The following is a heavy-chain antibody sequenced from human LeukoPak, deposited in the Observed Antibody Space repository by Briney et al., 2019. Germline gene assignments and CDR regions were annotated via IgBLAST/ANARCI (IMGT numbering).Heavy chain of an antibody. CDR2: INHSGST. CDR3: ARRMIRYFDWLLYFDY. V-gene: IGHV4-34*01. J-gene: IGHJ4*02. D-gene: IGHD3-9*01. Sequence: SETLSLTCAVYGESFSGYYWSWIRQPPGKGLDWIGEINHSGSTNYNPSLKSRVTISVDTSKNQFSLKLSSVTAADTAVYYCARRMIRYFDWLLYFDYWGQGTLVTVSS. CDR1: GESFSGYY.